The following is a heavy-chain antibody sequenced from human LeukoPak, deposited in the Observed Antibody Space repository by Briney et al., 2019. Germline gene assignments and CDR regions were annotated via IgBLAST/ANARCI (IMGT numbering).Heavy chain of an antibody. D-gene: IGHD4-23*01. Sequence: GGSLRLSCAASGFTFSNYWMTWVRQAPGKGLEWVANIKQDGSEMYYVDSVKGRFTISRDNAKNSLYLQMNSLRVEGTAVYYCARGKGNDYWGQGTLVTVSS. CDR1: GFTFSNYW. V-gene: IGHV3-7*01. CDR3: ARGKGNDY. CDR2: IKQDGSEM. J-gene: IGHJ4*02.